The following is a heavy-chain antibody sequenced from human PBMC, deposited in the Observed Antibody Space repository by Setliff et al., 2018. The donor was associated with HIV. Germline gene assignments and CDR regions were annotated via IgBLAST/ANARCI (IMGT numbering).Heavy chain of an antibody. D-gene: IGHD6-19*01. CDR2: IYHSGST. Sequence: LSLTCAVSGYSISSGYCWGWIRQPPGKGLEWIGSIYHSGSTYYNPSLKSRVTISVDTSKNQFSLSLASVTAADTAVYYCTRRFEKWLAFDYWGQGTLVTVSS. CDR3: TRRFEKWLAFDY. CDR1: GYSISSGYC. J-gene: IGHJ4*02. V-gene: IGHV4-38-2*01.